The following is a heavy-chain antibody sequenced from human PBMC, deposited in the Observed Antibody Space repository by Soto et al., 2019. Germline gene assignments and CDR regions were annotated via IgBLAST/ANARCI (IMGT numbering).Heavy chain of an antibody. D-gene: IGHD3-9*01. CDR1: GFTFSSYS. CDR2: ISSSSSFI. V-gene: IGHV3-21*01. J-gene: IGHJ4*02. CDR3: ARSYDILTGYSGFDY. Sequence: EVQLVESGGGLVKPGVSLRLSCAASGFTFSSYSMNWVRQAPGKGLEWVSSISSSSSFIYYADSVKGRFTISRDNAKTSLYLQMNSLRAEDMAMFYCARSYDILTGYSGFDYWGQGTLVTVPS.